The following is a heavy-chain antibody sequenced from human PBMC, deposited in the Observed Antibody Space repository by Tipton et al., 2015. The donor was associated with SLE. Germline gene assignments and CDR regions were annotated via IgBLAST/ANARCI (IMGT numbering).Heavy chain of an antibody. V-gene: IGHV4-59*11. CDR3: ARDGGAAAENYNYHMDV. CDR1: GDSISGHY. Sequence: TLSLTCTVSGDSISGHYRSWIRQPPGKGLEWIGYIYDSGSTSYNPSLKSRVTISEDTSKQQFSLKLSSVTAADTAVYYCARDGGAAAENYNYHMDVWGIGTTVTVSS. J-gene: IGHJ6*03. CDR2: IYDSGST. D-gene: IGHD6-13*01.